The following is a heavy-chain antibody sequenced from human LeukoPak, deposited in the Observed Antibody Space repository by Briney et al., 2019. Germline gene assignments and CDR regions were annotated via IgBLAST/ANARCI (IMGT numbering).Heavy chain of an antibody. Sequence: SETLSLTCTVSGGSISSYYWSWIRQPPGKGLEWIGYIYYSGSTNYNPSLKSRVTISVDTSKNQFSLKLSSVTAADTAVYHCARALPPWFDPWGQGTLVTVSS. CDR2: IYYSGST. CDR3: ARALPPWFDP. J-gene: IGHJ5*02. V-gene: IGHV4-59*01. CDR1: GGSISSYY.